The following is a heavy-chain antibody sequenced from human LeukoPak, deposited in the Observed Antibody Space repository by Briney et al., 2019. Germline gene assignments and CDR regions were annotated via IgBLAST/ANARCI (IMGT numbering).Heavy chain of an antibody. Sequence: ASVKVSCKASGYTFTGYYMHWVRQAPGQGLEWMGGINPNSGGTKYAQKFQGRVNMTRDTSISTAYMELSRLRSDDTAVYYCARERVPAYYYYYMDVWGKGTTVTVSS. V-gene: IGHV1-2*02. CDR1: GYTFTGYY. CDR3: ARERVPAYYYYYMDV. D-gene: IGHD2-2*01. CDR2: INPNSGGT. J-gene: IGHJ6*03.